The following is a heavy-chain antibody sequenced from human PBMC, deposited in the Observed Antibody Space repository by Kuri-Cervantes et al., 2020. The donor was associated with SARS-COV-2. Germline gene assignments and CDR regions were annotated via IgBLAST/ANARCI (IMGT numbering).Heavy chain of an antibody. J-gene: IGHJ4*02. CDR3: AREGRRGSYHIDY. CDR1: GYTSTNYA. CDR2: VDTNTFIA. Sequence: ASVKVSCKASGYTSTNYAMNWVRQAPGQGLEWLGWVDTNTFIATYAQGFTGRFVFSLDTSVSTAYLQISSLKAEDTAVYYCAREGRRGSYHIDYWGQGTLVTVSS. V-gene: IGHV7-4-1*02. D-gene: IGHD1-26*01.